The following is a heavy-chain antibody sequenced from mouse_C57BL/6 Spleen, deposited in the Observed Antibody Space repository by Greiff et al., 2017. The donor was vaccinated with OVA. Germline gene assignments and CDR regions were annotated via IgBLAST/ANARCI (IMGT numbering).Heavy chain of an antibody. Sequence: EVQLVESEGGLVQPGSSMKLSCTASGFTFSDYYMAWVRQVPEKGLEWVANINYDGSSTYYLDSLKSRFIISRDNAKNILYLQRSSLKSEDTATYYCAREGNYSFDYWGQGTTLTVSA. D-gene: IGHD2-12*01. J-gene: IGHJ2*01. V-gene: IGHV5-16*01. CDR1: GFTFSDYY. CDR3: AREGNYSFDY. CDR2: INYDGSST.